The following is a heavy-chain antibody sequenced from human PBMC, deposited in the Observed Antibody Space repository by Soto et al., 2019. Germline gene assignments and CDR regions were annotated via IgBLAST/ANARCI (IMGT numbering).Heavy chain of an antibody. J-gene: IGHJ4*02. V-gene: IGHV4-38-2*02. D-gene: IGHD4-17*01. CDR3: ATHFYGAYVVDS. Sequence: SETLSLTCTVSGFSISSGHYWGWMRQTPGKGLEWIGSTHHSGRTYYSTSLKSRVTISVDTSKNQVSLRLRSVTAADTALYYCATHFYGAYVVDSWGQGTRVIVSS. CDR2: THHSGRT. CDR1: GFSISSGHY.